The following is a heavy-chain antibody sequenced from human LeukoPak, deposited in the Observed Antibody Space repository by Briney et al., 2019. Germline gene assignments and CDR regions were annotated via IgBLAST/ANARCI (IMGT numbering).Heavy chain of an antibody. CDR1: GSSFTSYW. V-gene: IGHV5-10-1*01. D-gene: IGHD3-10*01. CDR3: ARQGTMVRSFGY. J-gene: IGHJ4*02. CDR2: IDPSDSYT. Sequence: GASLKISCKGSGSSFTSYWISWVRQLPGKGLEWMGRIDPSDSYTNYSPSFQGHVTISADKSISTAYLQWSSLKASDTAMYYCARQGTMVRSFGYWGQGTLVTVSS.